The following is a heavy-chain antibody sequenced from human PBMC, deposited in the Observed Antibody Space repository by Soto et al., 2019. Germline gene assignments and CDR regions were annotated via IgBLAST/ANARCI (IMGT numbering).Heavy chain of an antibody. J-gene: IGHJ4*02. V-gene: IGHV1-69*06. CDR1: GDTFSSYA. CDR3: AKWGGVTYYGSGSYYRYFDY. D-gene: IGHD3-10*01. Sequence: QVQLVQSGAEVKKPGSSVKVSCKTSGDTFSSYAISWVRQAPGQGLEWMGGIIPILGTPSYAQKFQGRVTITADKSTSTAYMELSSLRSEDTAVYYCAKWGGVTYYGSGSYYRYFDYWGQGTLVTVSS. CDR2: IIPILGTP.